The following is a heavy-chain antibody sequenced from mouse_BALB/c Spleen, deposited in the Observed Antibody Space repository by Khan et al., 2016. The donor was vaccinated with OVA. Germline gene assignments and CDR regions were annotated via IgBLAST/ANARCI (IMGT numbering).Heavy chain of an antibody. CDR3: VRDGAYHRNDGWFAY. J-gene: IGHJ3*01. Sequence: VQLKQSGAELARPGASVKMSCKASGYTFTSYTIHWIKKRPGQGLEWIGYINPSNGYTNSNQKFKDKATLTTDKSSTTAYLQLSSLTSDDSAVYNCVRDGAYHRNDGWFAYWGQGTLVTVSA. V-gene: IGHV1-4*01. D-gene: IGHD2-14*01. CDR1: GYTFTSYT. CDR2: INPSNGYT.